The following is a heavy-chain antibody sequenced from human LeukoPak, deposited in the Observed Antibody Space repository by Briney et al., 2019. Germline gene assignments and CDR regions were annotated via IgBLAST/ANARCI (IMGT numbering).Heavy chain of an antibody. V-gene: IGHV4-59*01. CDR3: AIERDYYDSSGFDY. CDR2: IYYSGST. CDR1: GGSISSYY. D-gene: IGHD3-22*01. J-gene: IGHJ4*02. Sequence: SETLSLTCTVSGGSISSYYWSWIRQPPGKGLEWIGYIYYSGSTNYNPSLKSRVTISVDTSKNQFSLKLSSVTAEDTAVYYCAIERDYYDSSGFDYWGQGTLVTVSS.